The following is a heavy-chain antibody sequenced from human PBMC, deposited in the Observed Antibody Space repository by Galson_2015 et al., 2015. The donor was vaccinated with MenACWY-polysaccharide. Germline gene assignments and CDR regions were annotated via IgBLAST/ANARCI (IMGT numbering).Heavy chain of an antibody. J-gene: IGHJ5*02. CDR1: GGSVTSDNDY. Sequence: SETLSLACTVSGGSVTSDNDYWGWLLQPLGKGLEWIGYMSYSGRGNSNPSLKSRVTVFIDTSKKQFSLRLTSVTAADTAMYYCVREPTYSGIFGWFDPWGQGTLVTVSS. CDR2: MSYSGRG. D-gene: IGHD1-26*01. CDR3: VREPTYSGIFGWFDP. V-gene: IGHV4-61*01.